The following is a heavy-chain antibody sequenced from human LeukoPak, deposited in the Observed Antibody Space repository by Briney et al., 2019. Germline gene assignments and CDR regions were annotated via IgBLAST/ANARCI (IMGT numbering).Heavy chain of an antibody. J-gene: IGHJ4*02. CDR1: GFTFSSYA. V-gene: IGHV3-23*01. CDR2: ISGSGGST. Sequence: GGSLRLSYAASGFTFSSYAMSWVRQAPGKGLEWVSAISGSGGSTYYADSVKGRFTISRDNSKNTLYLQMNSLRAEDTAVYYCAKDCTEYSSPIEPLWGQGTLVTVSS. CDR3: AKDCTEYSSPIEPL. D-gene: IGHD6-6*01.